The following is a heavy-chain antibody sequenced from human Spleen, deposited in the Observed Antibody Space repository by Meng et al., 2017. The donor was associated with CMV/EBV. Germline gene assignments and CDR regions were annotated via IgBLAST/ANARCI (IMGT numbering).Heavy chain of an antibody. Sequence: SVKVSCKASGGIFITYAINWVRLAPGQGLEWMGAIIPIFGTPNYAQKFQGRVTVTTDESTSTAYMELSSLRSEDTAVYFCASSRDCTGTNCYSPGLDYWGQGTLVAVSS. CDR3: ASSRDCTGTNCYSPGLDY. V-gene: IGHV1-69*05. CDR2: IIPIFGTP. CDR1: GGIFITYA. J-gene: IGHJ4*02. D-gene: IGHD2-2*02.